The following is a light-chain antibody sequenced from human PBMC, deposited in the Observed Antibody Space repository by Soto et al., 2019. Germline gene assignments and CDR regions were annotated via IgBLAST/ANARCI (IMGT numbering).Light chain of an antibody. J-gene: IGKJ4*01. Sequence: EIAMTQSPATLSVSPGERATLSCRASQSVGSYLAWYQHKPGQPPRLLIYSASSRATGIPARFSGSGSGTEFTLTISSLQSEDFAFYYCQQYNDWSPQTFGGGTKVEI. CDR2: SAS. CDR1: QSVGSY. V-gene: IGKV3-15*01. CDR3: QQYNDWSPQT.